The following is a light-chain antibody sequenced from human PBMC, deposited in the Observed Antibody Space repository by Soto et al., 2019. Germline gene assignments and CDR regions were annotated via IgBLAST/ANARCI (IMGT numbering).Light chain of an antibody. J-gene: IGKJ1*01. V-gene: IGKV3-20*01. CDR2: GAS. CDR1: QSVSNNY. Sequence: EIVLTQSPGTQSLSPGERATLSCRASQSVSNNYLAWYKQKPGQAPRLLIYGASNRATGIPDRFSGSGSGTDFTLTIRRLEPEDFAVDYCQQYGSSGTFGQGTKVDIK. CDR3: QQYGSSGT.